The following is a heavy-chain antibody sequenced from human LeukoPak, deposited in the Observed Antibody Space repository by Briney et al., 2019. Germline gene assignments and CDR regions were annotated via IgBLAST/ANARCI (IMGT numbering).Heavy chain of an antibody. CDR3: ARGVGLVVPAAILSEYYYYYYMDV. CDR2: TYYSGTT. J-gene: IGHJ6*03. CDR1: GGSISSYY. Sequence: SETLSLTCTVSGGSISSYYWSWIRQPPGKGLEWIGYTYYSGTTNYNPSLKSRVTISVDTSKNQFSLKLSSVTAADTAVYYCARGVGLVVPAAILSEYYYYYYMDVWGKGTTVTISS. D-gene: IGHD2-2*01. V-gene: IGHV4-59*01.